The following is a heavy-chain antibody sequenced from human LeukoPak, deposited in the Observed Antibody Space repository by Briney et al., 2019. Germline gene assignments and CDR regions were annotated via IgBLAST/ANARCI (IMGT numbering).Heavy chain of an antibody. Sequence: SETLSLTCTVSGGSISSSSYYWGWIRQPTGKGLEWIGSIYYSGSTYYNPSLKSRVTISADTSKNQFSLKLSSVTAADTAVYYCARLAHASGSHRTGNDAFDIWGQGTMVTVSS. D-gene: IGHD3-10*01. CDR1: GGSISSSSYY. CDR3: ARLAHASGSHRTGNDAFDI. J-gene: IGHJ3*02. V-gene: IGHV4-39*01. CDR2: IYYSGST.